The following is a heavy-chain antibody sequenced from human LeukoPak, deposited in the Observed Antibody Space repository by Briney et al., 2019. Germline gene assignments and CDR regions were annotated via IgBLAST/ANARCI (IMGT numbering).Heavy chain of an antibody. D-gene: IGHD1-20*01. J-gene: IGHJ4*02. Sequence: GGSLRLSCAASGFTFSSYGMHWVRQAPGKGLEWVSAIRGSGGSTYYADSVKGRFTISKDNSKNTLYLQMNSLRAEDTAIYYCAKEVTGTNYFDYWGQGTLVTVSS. CDR3: AKEVTGTNYFDY. V-gene: IGHV3-23*01. CDR2: IRGSGGST. CDR1: GFTFSSYG.